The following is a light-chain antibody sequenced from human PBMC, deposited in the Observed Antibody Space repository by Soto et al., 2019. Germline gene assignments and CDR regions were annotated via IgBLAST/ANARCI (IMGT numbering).Light chain of an antibody. CDR3: QGYNSAAWR. V-gene: IGKV1-27*01. J-gene: IGKJ1*01. CDR2: AAS. Sequence: TSTCRASQGISNSLAWYQQKPGKVPKLLIYAASTLQSGVPSRFSGSGSGTDFTLSIRSRQSEDVATYYYQGYNSAAWRFGEGTKVDI. CDR1: QGISNS.